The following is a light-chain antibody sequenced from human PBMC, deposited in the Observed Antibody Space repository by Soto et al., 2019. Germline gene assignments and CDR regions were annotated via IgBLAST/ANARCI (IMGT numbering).Light chain of an antibody. CDR2: GVS. Sequence: EIVMTQSRATLSVSPGERVTLSCRSSQSVSGHLASYQLIPGQAPRLVISGVSTRATGIPARFSGRGFGTEFTLTISSLQSEDFAVNYCHQYHYWLTFGQGTKVDI. V-gene: IGKV3-15*01. CDR1: QSVSGH. J-gene: IGKJ1*01. CDR3: HQYHYWLT.